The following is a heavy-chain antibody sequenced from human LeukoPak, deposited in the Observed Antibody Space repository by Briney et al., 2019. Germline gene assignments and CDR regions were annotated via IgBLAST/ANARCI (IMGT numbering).Heavy chain of an antibody. Sequence: GRSLRLSCTGSGFTFGDYAMNWVRQAPGKGLEWVGFIRSKAYGGTPEYAASVKGRFTISRDDSKSIAYLQMNSLKTEDTAVYYCTRVIVATEDYWGQGTLVTVSS. CDR2: IRSKAYGGTP. D-gene: IGHD5-12*01. J-gene: IGHJ4*02. CDR3: TRVIVATEDY. V-gene: IGHV3-49*04. CDR1: GFTFGDYA.